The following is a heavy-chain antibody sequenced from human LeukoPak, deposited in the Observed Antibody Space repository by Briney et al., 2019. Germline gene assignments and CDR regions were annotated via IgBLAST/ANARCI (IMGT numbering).Heavy chain of an antibody. CDR2: IYYSGST. J-gene: IGHJ5*02. Sequence: PSETLSLTCTVSGGSISSYYWSWIRQPPGKGLEWIGYIYYSGSTNYNPSLKSRVTISVDTSKNQFSLKLSSVTAADTAVYYCARVGWDILTGYLGYWFDTWGQGTLVTVSS. CDR3: ARVGWDILTGYLGYWFDT. D-gene: IGHD3-9*01. V-gene: IGHV4-59*01. CDR1: GGSISSYY.